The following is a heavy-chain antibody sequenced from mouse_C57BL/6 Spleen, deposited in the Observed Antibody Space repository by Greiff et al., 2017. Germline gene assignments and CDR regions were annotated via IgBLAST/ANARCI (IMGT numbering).Heavy chain of an antibody. D-gene: IGHD2-1*01. CDR2: IWSGGST. Sequence: VKLMESGPGLVQPSQSLSITCTVSGFSLTSYGVHWVRQPPGKGLEWLGVIWSGGSTDYNAAFISRLSISQDNSKSQVFFKMNSLQADDTAIYYCARDWGSYYGSWFAYWGQGTLVTVSA. J-gene: IGHJ3*01. V-gene: IGHV2-2*01. CDR3: ARDWGSYYGSWFAY. CDR1: GFSLTSYG.